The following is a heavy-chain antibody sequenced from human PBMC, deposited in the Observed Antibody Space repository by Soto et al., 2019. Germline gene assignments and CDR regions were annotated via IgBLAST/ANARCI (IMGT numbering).Heavy chain of an antibody. J-gene: IGHJ4*02. Sequence: PGGSLRLSCAASGFTFSSYGMHWVRQAPGKGLEWVAVIWYDGSNKYYADSVKGRFTISRDNSKNTLYLQMNSLRAEDTAVYYCARDLRWFGDTYYFDYWGQGTLVTRLL. CDR3: ARDLRWFGDTYYFDY. V-gene: IGHV3-33*01. D-gene: IGHD3-10*01. CDR2: IWYDGSNK. CDR1: GFTFSSYG.